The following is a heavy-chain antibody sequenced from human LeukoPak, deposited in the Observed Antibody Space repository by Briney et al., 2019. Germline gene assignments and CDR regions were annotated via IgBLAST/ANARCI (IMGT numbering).Heavy chain of an antibody. CDR2: INHSGST. CDR1: GGSFSNYY. V-gene: IGHV4-34*01. Sequence: SETLSLTCAVYGGSFSNYYWSWIRQPPGKGLEWIGEINHSGSTNYNPSLESRVTMSLDTSKNQFSLKLSSVTAADTAVYYCARHGRRTTVTTRAFDIWGQGTMVTVSS. CDR3: ARHGRRTTVTTRAFDI. J-gene: IGHJ3*02. D-gene: IGHD4-17*01.